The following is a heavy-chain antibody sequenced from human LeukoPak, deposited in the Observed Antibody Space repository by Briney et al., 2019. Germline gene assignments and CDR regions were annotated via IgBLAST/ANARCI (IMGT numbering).Heavy chain of an antibody. D-gene: IGHD3-9*01. CDR2: INSDGSST. J-gene: IGHJ3*02. CDR1: GFTFSSYW. CDR3: ARDGDILTGYYRYGPSDAFDI. Sequence: GGSLRLSCAAPGFTFSSYWMHWVRQAPGKGLVWVSRINSDGSSTSYADSVKGRFTISRDNAKNTLYLQMNSLRAEGTAVYYCARDGDILTGYYRYGPSDAFDIWGQGTMVTVSS. V-gene: IGHV3-74*01.